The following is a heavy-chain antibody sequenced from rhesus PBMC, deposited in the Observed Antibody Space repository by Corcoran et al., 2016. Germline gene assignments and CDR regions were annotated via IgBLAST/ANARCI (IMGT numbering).Heavy chain of an antibody. CDR3: ARAAGYSSGWSTYDY. Sequence: EVQLVESGGGLVQPGGSLRLSCAASGFTFSSYGMHWVRQAPGKGLEWVAVISYDGSKKYYADSFKYLFTISRDNSKNRLYLQMNNLKLEDTAVYYCARAAGYSSGWSTYDYWGQGVLVTVSS. CDR1: GFTFSSYG. D-gene: IGHD6S26*01. CDR2: ISYDGSKK. J-gene: IGHJ4*01. V-gene: IGHV3-54*02.